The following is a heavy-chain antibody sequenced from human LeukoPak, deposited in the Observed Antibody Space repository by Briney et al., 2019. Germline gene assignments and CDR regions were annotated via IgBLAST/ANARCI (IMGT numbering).Heavy chain of an antibody. CDR1: GYTFTSYD. Sequence: ASVKVSCKASGYTFTSYDINWVRQATGQGLEWMGWMNPNSGNTGYAQKFQGRVTMTRNTSISTAYMELSSLRSEDTAVYYCARVIAAAVEFDYWGQGTLVTVSS. CDR3: ARVIAAAVEFDY. CDR2: MNPNSGNT. D-gene: IGHD6-13*01. V-gene: IGHV1-8*01. J-gene: IGHJ4*02.